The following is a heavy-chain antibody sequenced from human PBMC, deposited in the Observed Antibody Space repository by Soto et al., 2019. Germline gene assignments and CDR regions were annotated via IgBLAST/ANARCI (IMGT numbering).Heavy chain of an antibody. D-gene: IGHD2-15*01. CDR3: AREYYSMTSWIDY. Sequence: ASVKVSCKTSGFTFTSYPFSWVRQAPEQGLEWLAGVHPYEGSTKVAHEFRDRHTVTTETSADKVFMELTRLTSDDTAVYFCAREYYSMTSWIDYWGQGALVTVSS. V-gene: IGHV1-18*04. CDR1: GFTFTSYP. CDR2: VHPYEGST. J-gene: IGHJ4*02.